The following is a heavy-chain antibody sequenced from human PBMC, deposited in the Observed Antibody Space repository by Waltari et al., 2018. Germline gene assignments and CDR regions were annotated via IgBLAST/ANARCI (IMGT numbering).Heavy chain of an antibody. V-gene: IGHV3-30*04. CDR3: ARDYCDRTNCHGMDV. J-gene: IGHJ6*02. D-gene: IGHD3-22*01. CDR1: EFPFSSYA. CDR2: ISYNGRNI. Sequence: QVQLVESGGGVVQPGRSLGRPCEASEFPFSSYALHWVRQAPGKGLEWVAVISYNGRNIYYVDSVKGRFTISRDNSKKTLYMQMNSLRAEDTAVYYCARDYCDRTNCHGMDVWGQGTTVTVSS.